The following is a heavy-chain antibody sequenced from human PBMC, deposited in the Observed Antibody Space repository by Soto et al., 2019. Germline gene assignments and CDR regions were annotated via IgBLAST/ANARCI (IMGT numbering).Heavy chain of an antibody. CDR1: GDRFTSCW. J-gene: IGHJ4*02. D-gene: IGHD3-22*01. CDR3: ARSQYSSGSPFGY. CDR2: IYPGDSDT. Sequence: GESQRISCKGSGDRFTSCWIGWVRKLHGKGLEWMGIIYPGDSDTRYSPSFQGQVTISADKSISTAYLQWSSLKASDTAMYYCARSQYSSGSPFGYWGQGTLVTLSS. V-gene: IGHV5-51*01.